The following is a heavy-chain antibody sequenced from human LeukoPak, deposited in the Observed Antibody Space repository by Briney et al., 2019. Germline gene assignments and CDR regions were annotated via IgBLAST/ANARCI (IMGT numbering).Heavy chain of an antibody. D-gene: IGHD3-10*01. J-gene: IGHJ5*02. V-gene: IGHV4-4*02. CDR2: IYHSGST. Sequence: RSSETLSLTCAVSGGSISSSNRWSWVRQPPGKGLEWIGEIYHSGSTNYNPSLKSRVTISVDKSKNQFSLKLSSVTAADTAVYYCARHRIYGSGSYYPNWFDPWGQGTLVTVFS. CDR3: ARHRIYGSGSYYPNWFDP. CDR1: GGSISSSNR.